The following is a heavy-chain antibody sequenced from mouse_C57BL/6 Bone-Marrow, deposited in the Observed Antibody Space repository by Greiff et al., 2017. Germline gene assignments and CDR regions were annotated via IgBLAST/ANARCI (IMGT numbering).Heavy chain of an antibody. CDR3: ARLLPPFAY. CDR1: GYTFTSYW. V-gene: IGHV1-64*01. J-gene: IGHJ3*01. D-gene: IGHD1-1*01. CDR2: IHPNSGST. Sequence: QVQLQQPGAELVKPGASVKLSCKASGYTFTSYWMHWVKQRPGQGLEWIGMIHPNSGSTNYNQKFKDKATLTADKSSSTAYMQLSSLTYEDSAVYYCARLLPPFAYWGQGTLVTVSA.